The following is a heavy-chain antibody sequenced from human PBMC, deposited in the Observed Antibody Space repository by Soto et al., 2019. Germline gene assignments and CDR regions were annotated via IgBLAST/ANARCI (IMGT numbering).Heavy chain of an antibody. CDR2: ISGSGGST. V-gene: IGHV3-23*01. J-gene: IGHJ5*02. Sequence: PGGSLSLSCAASGFTFSSYAMSWVRQAPGKGLEWVSAISGSGGSTYYADSVKGRFTISRDNSKNTLYLQMNSLRAEDTAVYYCAKDRLNWNFQPGWFDPWGQGTLVTVSS. CDR3: AKDRLNWNFQPGWFDP. D-gene: IGHD1-7*01. CDR1: GFTFSSYA.